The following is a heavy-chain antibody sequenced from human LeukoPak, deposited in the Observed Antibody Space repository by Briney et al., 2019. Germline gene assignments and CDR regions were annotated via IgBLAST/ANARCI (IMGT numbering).Heavy chain of an antibody. CDR2: IYYSGST. J-gene: IGHJ4*02. V-gene: IGHV4-39*01. Sequence: SETLSLTCTVSGGSISSSSYYWGWIRQPPGKGLEWIGSIYYSGSTYYNPSLKSRVTISVDTSKNQFSLKLSSVTAADTAVYYCVVLVVAATYYFDYWGQGTLVTVSS. CDR3: VVLVVAATYYFDY. D-gene: IGHD2-15*01. CDR1: GGSISSSSYY.